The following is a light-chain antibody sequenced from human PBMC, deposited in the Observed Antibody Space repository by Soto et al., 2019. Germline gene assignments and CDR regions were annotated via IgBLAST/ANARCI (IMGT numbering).Light chain of an antibody. CDR1: QTITNIS. CDR2: GAV. V-gene: IGKV3-20*01. J-gene: IGKJ4*01. Sequence: EIVLTQSPGTLSLSPGERATLSCRASQTITNISLAWYQQEPGQAPRLLIYGAVSRATGIPNRFSASGSGTEFSLTINKLEPGAYEVYYCQHYGRSPLTFGGGTKVDIK. CDR3: QHYGRSPLT.